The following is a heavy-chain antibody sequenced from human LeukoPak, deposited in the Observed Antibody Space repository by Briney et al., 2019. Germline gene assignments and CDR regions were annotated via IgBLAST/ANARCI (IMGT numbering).Heavy chain of an antibody. J-gene: IGHJ4*02. D-gene: IGHD6-19*01. CDR2: VWYDGTNK. Sequence: GGSLRLSCAASGFSFSYYGMHWVRQAPGKGLEWVAAVWYDGTNKNYADSVKGRFTISRDNSKNTLYLQMNSLRAEDTAVYYCAKGHLREQWLGTHFDYWGQGTLVTVSS. CDR3: AKGHLREQWLGTHFDY. V-gene: IGHV3-33*06. CDR1: GFSFSYYG.